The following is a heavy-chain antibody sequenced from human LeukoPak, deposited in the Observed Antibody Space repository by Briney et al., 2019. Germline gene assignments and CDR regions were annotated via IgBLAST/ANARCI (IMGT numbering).Heavy chain of an antibody. CDR1: GLNVGTNY. CDR2: VYAAGNT. J-gene: IGHJ4*02. CDR3: ARAWYYYDSSGYYYSDY. V-gene: IGHV3-66*01. D-gene: IGHD3-22*01. Sequence: PGGSLRLSCAVSGLNVGTNYMSWVRQAPGRGLEWVSVVYAAGNTFYADSVKARFTIFRDNANNKLDLRMTSLRVEDTAIYYCARAWYYYDSSGYYYSDYWGQGTLVTVSS.